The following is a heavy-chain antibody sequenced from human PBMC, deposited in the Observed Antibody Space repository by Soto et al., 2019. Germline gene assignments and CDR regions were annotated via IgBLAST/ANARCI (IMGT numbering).Heavy chain of an antibody. CDR1: GYTFTGYY. CDR3: ARERIAAAGKNWFDP. J-gene: IGHJ5*02. Sequence: ASVKVSCKASGYTFTGYYMHWVLQAPGQGLEWMGWINPNSGGTNYAQKFQGWVTMTRDTSISTAYMELSRLRSDDTAVYYCARERIAAAGKNWFDPWGQGTLVTVSS. CDR2: INPNSGGT. V-gene: IGHV1-2*04. D-gene: IGHD6-13*01.